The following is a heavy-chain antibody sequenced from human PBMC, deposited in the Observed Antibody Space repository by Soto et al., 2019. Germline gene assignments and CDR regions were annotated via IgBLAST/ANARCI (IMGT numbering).Heavy chain of an antibody. CDR3: ARGRWLQIPFDY. CDR2: INHSGST. J-gene: IGHJ4*02. V-gene: IGHV4-34*01. Sequence: PSETLSLTCAVYGGSFSGYYWSWIRQPPGKGLEWIGEINHSGSTNYNPSLKSRVTISVDTSKNQFSLKLSSVTAADTAVYYCARGRWLQIPFDYWGQGTLVTVS. D-gene: IGHD5-12*01. CDR1: GGSFSGYY.